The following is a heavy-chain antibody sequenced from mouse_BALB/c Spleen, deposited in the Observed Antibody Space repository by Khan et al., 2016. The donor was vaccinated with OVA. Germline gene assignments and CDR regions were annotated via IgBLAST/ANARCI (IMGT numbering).Heavy chain of an antibody. V-gene: IGHV3-1*02. CDR1: GYSITSGYS. J-gene: IGHJ4*01. D-gene: IGHD2-1*01. Sequence: EVQLQESGPDLVKPSQSLSLTCTVTGYSITSGYSWHWIRQFPGNKLEWMAYISFSGSINYNPSLKSRISVTRDTSKNPFFLQLNSVTTEDTATDYCARDGNYMDDWGQGTSVTVSS. CDR2: ISFSGSI. CDR3: ARDGNYMDD.